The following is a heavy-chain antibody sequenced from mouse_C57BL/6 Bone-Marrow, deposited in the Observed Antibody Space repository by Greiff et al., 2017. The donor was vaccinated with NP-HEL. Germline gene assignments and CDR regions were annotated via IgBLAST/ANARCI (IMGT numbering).Heavy chain of an antibody. CDR3: ARRGDDYFDY. CDR2: IYPGDGDT. J-gene: IGHJ2*01. V-gene: IGHV1-82*01. D-gene: IGHD3-3*01. Sequence: QVQLKQSGPELVKPGASVKISCKASGYAFSSSWMNWVKQRPGKGLEWIGRIYPGDGDTNYNGKFKGKATLTADKSSSTAYMQLSSLTSEDSAVYFCARRGDDYFDYWGQGTTLTVSS. CDR1: GYAFSSSW.